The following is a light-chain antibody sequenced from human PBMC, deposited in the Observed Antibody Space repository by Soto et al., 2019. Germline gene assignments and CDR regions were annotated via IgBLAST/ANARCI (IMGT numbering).Light chain of an antibody. J-gene: IGLJ1*01. V-gene: IGLV2-8*01. CDR3: SSYAGSNIFYV. Sequence: QSALTQPPSASGSPGQSVTISCTGTSSDVGGYNYVSWYQQYPGKAPKLMIYEVNKRPSGVPDRFSGSKSGNTASLTVSGLQAEDEADYYCSSYAGSNIFYVFGTGTKVTVL. CDR2: EVN. CDR1: SSDVGGYNY.